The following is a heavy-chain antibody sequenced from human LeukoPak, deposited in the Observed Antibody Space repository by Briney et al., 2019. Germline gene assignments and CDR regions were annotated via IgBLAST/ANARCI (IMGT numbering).Heavy chain of an antibody. CDR2: IKQDGSEK. J-gene: IGHJ3*02. D-gene: IGHD5-18*01. V-gene: IGHV3-7*01. CDR1: GFTFSSYW. Sequence: GGSLRLSCAASGFTFSSYWMSWVRQAPGKGLEWVVNIKQDGSEKYYVDSVKGRFTISRDNAKNSLYLQMNSLRAEDTAVYYCARDRDTAMDARNLGAFDIWGQGTMVTVSS. CDR3: ARDRDTAMDARNLGAFDI.